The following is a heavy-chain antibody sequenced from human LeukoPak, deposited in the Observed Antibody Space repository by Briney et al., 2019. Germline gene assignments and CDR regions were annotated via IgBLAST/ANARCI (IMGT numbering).Heavy chain of an antibody. D-gene: IGHD3-10*01. J-gene: IGHJ6*02. CDR3: ARVGVPSGSYYYYGMDV. CDR2: ISAYNGNT. V-gene: IGHV1-18*01. CDR1: GYTFTSSG. Sequence: ASVKVSCKASGYTFTSSGISWVRQAPGQGLEWMGWISAYNGNTNYAQKLQGRVTMTTDTSTSTAYMELRSLRSDDTAVYYCARVGVPSGSYYYYGMDVWGQGTTVTVSS.